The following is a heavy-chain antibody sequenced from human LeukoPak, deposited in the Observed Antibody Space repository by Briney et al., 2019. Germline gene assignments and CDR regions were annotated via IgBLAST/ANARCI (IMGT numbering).Heavy chain of an antibody. Sequence: PSETLSLTCAVSGGSISSSNWWSWVRQPPGKGLEWIGEIYHSGSTNYNPSLKSRVTISVDRSKNQFSLKLSSVTAADTAVYYCARAGRGGYSYGDYFDYWGQGTLVTVSS. CDR3: ARAGRGGYSYGDYFDY. D-gene: IGHD5-18*01. J-gene: IGHJ4*02. V-gene: IGHV4-4*02. CDR2: IYHSGST. CDR1: GGSISSSNW.